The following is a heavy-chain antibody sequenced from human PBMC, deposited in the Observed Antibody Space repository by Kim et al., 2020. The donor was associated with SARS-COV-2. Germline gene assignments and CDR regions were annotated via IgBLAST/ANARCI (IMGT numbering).Heavy chain of an antibody. CDR1: GFTFSNYG. D-gene: IGHD1-26*01. CDR3: AKEETYSGSDNCYFD. Sequence: GGSLRLSCATSGFTFSNYGMHWVRQAPGKGLEWVAIVSNDGYGYGTNYVDSVKGRFTVSRDNSKNTLYLQMNNLRPEDTAVYYCAKEETYSGSDNCYFD. CDR2: VSNDGYGYGT. V-gene: IGHV3-30*18. J-gene: IGHJ4*03.